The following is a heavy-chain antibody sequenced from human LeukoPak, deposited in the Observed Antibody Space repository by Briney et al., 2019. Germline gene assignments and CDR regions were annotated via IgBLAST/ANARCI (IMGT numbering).Heavy chain of an antibody. D-gene: IGHD4-11*01. CDR1: GFTFSSYA. V-gene: IGHV3-30*01. Sequence: GGSLRLSCAASGFTFSSYAMHWVRQAPGKGLVWVAVISYDGSNKYYADSVKGRFTISRDNSKNTLYLQMNSLRAEDTAVYYCARDVYSNYVRYYYYMDVWGKGTTVTVSS. CDR3: ARDVYSNYVRYYYYMDV. CDR2: ISYDGSNK. J-gene: IGHJ6*03.